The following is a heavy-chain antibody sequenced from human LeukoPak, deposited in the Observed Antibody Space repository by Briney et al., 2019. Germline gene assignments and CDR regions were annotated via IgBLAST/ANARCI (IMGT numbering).Heavy chain of an antibody. CDR3: ARAEQWLDYYYYYMDV. CDR2: IIPIFGTA. V-gene: IGHV1-69*13. CDR1: GGTFSSYA. Sequence: SVKVSCKASGGTFSSYAISWVRQAPGQGLEWMGGIIPIFGTANYAQKFQGRVTITADESTSTAYMELSSLRSEDTAVYYCARAEQWLDYYYYYMDVWGKGTTVTISS. D-gene: IGHD6-19*01. J-gene: IGHJ6*03.